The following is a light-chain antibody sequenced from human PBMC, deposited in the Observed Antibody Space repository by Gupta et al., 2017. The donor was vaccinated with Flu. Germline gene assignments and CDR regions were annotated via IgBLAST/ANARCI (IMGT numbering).Light chain of an antibody. J-gene: IGLJ1*01. V-gene: IGLV1-40*01. Sequence: QSVLAQPPSVSGAPGQRVPISCTGSSSNIGAGSDAHWYQHLPGTAPKLLIYRNANRPSGVPGRFSGSTSGKSASLTITGLQAEDEADYYCQSYDSSLSGYVFGTGTKVTVL. CDR2: RNA. CDR1: SSNIGAGSD. CDR3: QSYDSSLSGYV.